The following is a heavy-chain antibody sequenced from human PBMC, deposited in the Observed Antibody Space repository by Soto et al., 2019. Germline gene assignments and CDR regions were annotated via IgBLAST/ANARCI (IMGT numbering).Heavy chain of an antibody. J-gene: IGHJ5*02. D-gene: IGHD2-2*01. V-gene: IGHV3-30*18. CDR3: PKDRVIQLLPFWPDP. CDR1: GFSFNKYG. CDR2: VSSDGSNQ. Sequence: PGGSLRLSCAASGFSFNKYGMHWVRQAPGKGLEGVAYVSSDGSNQYYADSVKGRFTISRDNSKSTSTRQPDSRRVDDTAVYYVPKDRVIQLLPFWPDPWGQGTLVTVSS.